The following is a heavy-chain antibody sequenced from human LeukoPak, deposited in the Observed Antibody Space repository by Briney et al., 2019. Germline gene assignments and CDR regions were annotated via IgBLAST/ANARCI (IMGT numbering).Heavy chain of an antibody. J-gene: IGHJ5*02. D-gene: IGHD3-3*01. Sequence: GASVKVSCKVSGYTLTELSMHWVRQAPGKGLEWMGGFDPEDGETIYAQKFQGRVTMTEDTSTDTAYMELSSLRSEDTAVYYCATSPSPGFGVVIPNWFDPWGQGTLVTVSS. CDR1: GYTLTELS. CDR3: ATSPSPGFGVVIPNWFDP. V-gene: IGHV1-24*01. CDR2: FDPEDGET.